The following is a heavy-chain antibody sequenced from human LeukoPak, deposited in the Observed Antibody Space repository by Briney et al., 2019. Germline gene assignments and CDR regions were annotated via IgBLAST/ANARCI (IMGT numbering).Heavy chain of an antibody. D-gene: IGHD3-22*01. V-gene: IGHV1-2*02. Sequence: GASVKVSCKASGYTFTGYYMHWVRQAPGQGLEWMGWINPNSGGTNYAQKFQGRVTMTRDTSISTAYRELSRLRSDDTAVYYCARDGPLYYYDSRFDPWGQGTLVTVSS. CDR2: INPNSGGT. J-gene: IGHJ5*02. CDR3: ARDGPLYYYDSRFDP. CDR1: GYTFTGYY.